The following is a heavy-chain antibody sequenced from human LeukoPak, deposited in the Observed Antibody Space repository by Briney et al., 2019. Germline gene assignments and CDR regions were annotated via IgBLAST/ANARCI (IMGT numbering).Heavy chain of an antibody. V-gene: IGHV4-34*01. CDR2: INHSGST. Sequence: SETLSLTCAVYGGSFSGYYWSWIRQPPGEGLEWIGEINHSGSTNYNPSLKSRVTISVDTSKNQFSLKLSSVSAADTAVYYCARGRWGGDGYNCYFDYWGQGTLVTVSS. CDR3: ARGRWGGDGYNCYFDY. D-gene: IGHD5-24*01. CDR1: GGSFSGYY. J-gene: IGHJ4*02.